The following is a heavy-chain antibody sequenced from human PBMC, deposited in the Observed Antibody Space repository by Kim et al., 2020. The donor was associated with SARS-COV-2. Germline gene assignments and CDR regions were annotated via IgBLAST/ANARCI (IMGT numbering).Heavy chain of an antibody. Sequence: SYPSLTRRVTLAVDTSKNQFYLKLNSVAAADTAVYYCARGGRGASNGMDVWGQGTTVTVSS. CDR3: ARGGRGASNGMDV. V-gene: IGHV4-59*09. J-gene: IGHJ6*02. D-gene: IGHD3-10*01.